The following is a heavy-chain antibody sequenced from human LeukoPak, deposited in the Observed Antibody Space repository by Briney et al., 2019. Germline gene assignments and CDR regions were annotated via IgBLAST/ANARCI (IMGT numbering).Heavy chain of an antibody. J-gene: IGHJ4*02. CDR2: IWYDGSNK. Sequence: PGRSLRLSCAASGFTFSSYGMHWVRQAPGKGLEWVAVIWYDGSNKYYADSVKGRFTISRDNAKNSLYLQMNSLRDEDTAVYYCARVRPGFYFDYWGQGTLVTVSS. CDR3: ARVRPGFYFDY. CDR1: GFTFSSYG. V-gene: IGHV3-33*01. D-gene: IGHD3-10*01.